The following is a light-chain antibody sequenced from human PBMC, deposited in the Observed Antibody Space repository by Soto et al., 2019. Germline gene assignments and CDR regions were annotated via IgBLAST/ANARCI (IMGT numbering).Light chain of an antibody. CDR1: NSNIGSDYG. Sequence: QSALTQPPSVSGAPGQSVTISCTGNNSNIGSDYGLHWYQQIPGLAPQLLIYGDNNRPSGVPDRFSGSKSGSSASLAITGLQAEDEADYYCQSYDSVLSASVFGGGTQLTVL. V-gene: IGLV1-40*01. CDR2: GDN. CDR3: QSYDSVLSASV. J-gene: IGLJ7*01.